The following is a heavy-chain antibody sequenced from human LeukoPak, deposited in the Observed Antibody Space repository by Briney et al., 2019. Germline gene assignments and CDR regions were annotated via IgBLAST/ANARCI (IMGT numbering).Heavy chain of an antibody. V-gene: IGHV3-30-3*01. CDR1: GFTFSSYA. J-gene: IGHJ4*02. Sequence: PGRSLRLSCAASGFTFSSYAMHWVRQAPGMGLEWVAVISYDGSNKYYADSVKGRFTISRDNSKNTLYLQMNSLRAEDTAVYYCARVLGGYSGSGAYWGQGTLVTVSS. D-gene: IGHD5-12*01. CDR2: ISYDGSNK. CDR3: ARVLGGYSGSGAY.